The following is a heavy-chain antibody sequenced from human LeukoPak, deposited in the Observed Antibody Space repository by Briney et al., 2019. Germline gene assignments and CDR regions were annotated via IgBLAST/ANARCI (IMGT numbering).Heavy chain of an antibody. CDR1: GGSFSGYY. D-gene: IGHD3-3*01. V-gene: IGHV4-34*01. J-gene: IGHJ4*02. CDR2: IYYSGST. Sequence: PSETLSLTCAVYGGSFSGYYWSWIRQPPGKGLEWIGSIYYSGSTYYNPSLKSRVTISVDTSKNQFSLKLSSVTAADTAVYYCARRSRKTDPLGVVIKGFDYWGQGTLVTVSS. CDR3: ARRSRKTDPLGVVIKGFDY.